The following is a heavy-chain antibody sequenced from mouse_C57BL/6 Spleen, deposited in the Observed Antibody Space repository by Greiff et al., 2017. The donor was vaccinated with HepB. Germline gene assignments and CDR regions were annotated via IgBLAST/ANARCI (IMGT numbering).Heavy chain of an antibody. CDR1: GYTFTSYW. Sequence: QVQLQQPGTELVKPGASVKLSCKASGYTFTSYWMHWVKQRPGQGLEWIGNINPSNGGTNYNEKFKSKATLTVDKSSSTAYMQLSSLTSEDSAVYYWAREGDYYGSSYGPFDYWGQGTTLTVSS. D-gene: IGHD1-1*01. CDR2: INPSNGGT. J-gene: IGHJ2*01. V-gene: IGHV1-53*01. CDR3: AREGDYYGSSYGPFDY.